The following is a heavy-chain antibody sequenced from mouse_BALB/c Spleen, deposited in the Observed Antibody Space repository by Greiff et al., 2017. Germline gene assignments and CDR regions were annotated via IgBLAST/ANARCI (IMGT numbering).Heavy chain of an antibody. D-gene: IGHD2-2*01. CDR2: IWSGGST. CDR1: GFSLTSYG. J-gene: IGHJ3*01. CDR3: ARGGYDPAWFAY. Sequence: QVQLKESGPGLVQPSQSLSITCTVSGFSLTSYGVHWVRQSPGKGLEWLGVIWSGGSTDYNAAFISRLSISKDNSKSQVFFKMNSLQANDTAIYYCARGGYDPAWFAYWGQGTLVTVSA. V-gene: IGHV2-2*02.